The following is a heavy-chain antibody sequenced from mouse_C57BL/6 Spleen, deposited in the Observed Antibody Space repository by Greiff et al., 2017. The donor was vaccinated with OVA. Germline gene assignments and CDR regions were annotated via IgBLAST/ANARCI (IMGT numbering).Heavy chain of an antibody. V-gene: IGHV2-2*01. CDR1: GFSLTSYG. Sequence: VMLVESGPGLVQPSQSLSITCTVSGFSLTSYGVHWVRQSPGKGLEWLGVIWSGGSTDYNAAFISRLSISKDNSKSQVFFKMNSLQADDTAIYYCARNGVLRGYFDYWGQGTTLTVSS. CDR2: IWSGGST. J-gene: IGHJ2*01. D-gene: IGHD1-1*01. CDR3: ARNGVLRGYFDY.